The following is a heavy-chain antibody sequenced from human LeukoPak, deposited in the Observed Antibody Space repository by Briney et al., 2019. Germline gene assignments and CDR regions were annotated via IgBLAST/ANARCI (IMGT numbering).Heavy chain of an antibody. CDR3: ARGAGSSIDY. Sequence: GASVKVSCKASGYTFTGYYIHWVRQAPGQGLEWMGWINHNSGGTKYAQKFQGRVTMTGDTSISTAYMELSGLRYDDTAVYYCARGAGSSIDYWGQGTLVTVSS. V-gene: IGHV1-2*02. CDR1: GYTFTGYY. D-gene: IGHD6-13*01. J-gene: IGHJ4*02. CDR2: INHNSGGT.